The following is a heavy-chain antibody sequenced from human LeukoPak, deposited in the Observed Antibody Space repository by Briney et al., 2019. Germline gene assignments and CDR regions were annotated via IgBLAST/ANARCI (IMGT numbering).Heavy chain of an antibody. V-gene: IGHV1-69*04. CDR2: IIPILGIA. Sequence: AASVKVSCKASGGTFSSYAISWVRQAPGQGLEWMGRIIPILGIANYAQKLQGRVTMTTDTSTSTAYMELRSLRSDDTAVYYCARADGDYDGYWGQGTLVTVSS. CDR3: ARADGDYDGY. CDR1: GGTFSSYA. J-gene: IGHJ4*02. D-gene: IGHD4-17*01.